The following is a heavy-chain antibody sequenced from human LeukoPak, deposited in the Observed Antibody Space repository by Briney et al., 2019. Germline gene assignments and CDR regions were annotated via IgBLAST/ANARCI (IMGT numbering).Heavy chain of an antibody. V-gene: IGHV1-2*02. D-gene: IGHD3-3*02. J-gene: IGHJ6*04. Sequence: ASVKVSCXASGYTFTGYYLHWVRQAPGQGLEWMGWINPNSGGTSFAQKFQGRVTMTRDTSISTAYMELSRLRSDDTAVYYCARGHFWSGYYPDVWGKGTTVTVSS. CDR3: ARGHFWSGYYPDV. CDR2: INPNSGGT. CDR1: GYTFTGYY.